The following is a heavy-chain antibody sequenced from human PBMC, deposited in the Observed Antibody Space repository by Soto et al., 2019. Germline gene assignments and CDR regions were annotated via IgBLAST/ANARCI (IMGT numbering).Heavy chain of an antibody. J-gene: IGHJ6*02. V-gene: IGHV1-69*06. CDR3: ARPLINYDFWSGYSYYYGMDV. CDR1: GGTFSSYA. D-gene: IGHD3-3*01. Sequence: QVQLVQSGAEVKKPGSSVKVSCKASGGTFSSYAISWVRQAPGQGLEWMGGIIPIFGTANYAEKFQDRVTITADKSTSTAYMELSSLRSEDTAVYYCARPLINYDFWSGYSYYYGMDVWGQGTTVTVSS. CDR2: IIPIFGTA.